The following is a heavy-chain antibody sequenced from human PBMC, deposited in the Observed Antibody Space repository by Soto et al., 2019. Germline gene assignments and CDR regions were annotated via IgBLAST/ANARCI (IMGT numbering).Heavy chain of an antibody. V-gene: IGHV1-8*01. Sequence: ASVKVSCKASGYTFTSYDINWVRQATGQGLEWMGWMNPNSGNTGYAQKFQGRVTMTRNTSISTAYMELSSLRSEDTAVYYCAREKADYYGSGSYRDAFDIWGQGTMVTVSS. J-gene: IGHJ3*02. D-gene: IGHD3-10*01. CDR1: GYTFTSYD. CDR3: AREKADYYGSGSYRDAFDI. CDR2: MNPNSGNT.